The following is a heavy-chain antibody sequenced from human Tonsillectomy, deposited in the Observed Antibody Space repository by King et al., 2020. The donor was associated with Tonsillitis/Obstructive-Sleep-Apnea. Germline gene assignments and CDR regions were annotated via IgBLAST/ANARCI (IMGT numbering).Heavy chain of an antibody. CDR1: GFTFSSYW. Sequence: VQLVESGGGLVQPGGSLRLSCAASGFTFSSYWMTWVRQAPGKGLEWVANIKQDGSEKYYLDSVKGRFTISRDNAKNSLYLQMNSQRAEDTAVYYCARVRGRYSFDYWGQGTLVTVSS. CDR2: IKQDGSEK. V-gene: IGHV3-7*04. CDR3: ARVRGRYSFDY. J-gene: IGHJ4*02. D-gene: IGHD1-26*01.